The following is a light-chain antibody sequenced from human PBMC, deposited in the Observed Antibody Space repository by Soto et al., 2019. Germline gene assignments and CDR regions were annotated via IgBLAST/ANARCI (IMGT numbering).Light chain of an antibody. CDR2: EVS. Sequence: QSALTQPASVSGSPGQSITISCIGTSTDIGNYNLVSWYQQYPGKAPKLMIYEVSKRPSGVSDRFSGSKSANTASLTIAGLQAEDEADYYCCSYTGGSTFAVFGGGTKLTLL. V-gene: IGLV2-23*02. CDR3: CSYTGGSTFAV. J-gene: IGLJ3*02. CDR1: STDIGNYNL.